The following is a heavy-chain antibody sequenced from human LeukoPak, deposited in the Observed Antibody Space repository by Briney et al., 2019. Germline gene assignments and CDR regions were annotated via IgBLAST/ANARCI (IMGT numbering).Heavy chain of an antibody. V-gene: IGHV3-23*01. CDR2: ISSSGGLT. CDR1: GFTFSSYA. J-gene: IGHJ5*01. Sequence: GGSLRLSCAASGFTFSSYAMSWVRQTPGKGLGWVSFISSSGGLTFYADSVKGGFTISRDNSSNTLYLQMNSLSAVATALYYCAKDRPNYHGTDGHYYRRSGDSWGQGTLVAVCS. D-gene: IGHD3-22*01. CDR3: AKDRPNYHGTDGHYYRRSGDS.